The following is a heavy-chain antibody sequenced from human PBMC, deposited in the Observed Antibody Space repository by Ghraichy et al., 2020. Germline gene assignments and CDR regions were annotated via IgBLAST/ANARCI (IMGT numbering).Heavy chain of an antibody. CDR3: ARNRGGDY. D-gene: IGHD1-14*01. J-gene: IGHJ4*02. Sequence: GSLRLSCVGSGFTVSNYWIYWVRQAPGKGLEWVANINQDGSEKHYVDSVKGRFAISRDNAKNSLSLQMNSLRVEDTAVYYCARNRGGDYWGQGTLVTVAS. CDR1: GFTVSNYW. V-gene: IGHV3-7*01. CDR2: INQDGSEK.